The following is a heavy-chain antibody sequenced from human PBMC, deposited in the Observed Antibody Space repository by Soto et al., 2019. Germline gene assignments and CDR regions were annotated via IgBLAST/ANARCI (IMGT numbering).Heavy chain of an antibody. CDR1: GFTFKNPW. D-gene: IGHD1-1*01. Sequence: EAQLAESGGGLVKPGGSLRLSCAGSGFTFKNPWMSWVRQAPGKGLEWVGRIKSMPDGGTIDYAAPVKGRFTISRDDSKTTLFLQMNSLEIEDTAVYYCTTGGRDNWFGAFDVWGQGTTVTVSS. CDR2: IKSMPDGGTI. J-gene: IGHJ3*01. CDR3: TTGGRDNWFGAFDV. V-gene: IGHV3-15*01.